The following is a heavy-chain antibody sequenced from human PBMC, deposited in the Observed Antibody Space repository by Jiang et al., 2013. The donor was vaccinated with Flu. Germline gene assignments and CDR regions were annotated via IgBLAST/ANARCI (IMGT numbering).Heavy chain of an antibody. Sequence: KPTQTLTLTCTVSGFSLSNARMGVSWIRQPPGKALEWLAHIFSNDEKSYSTSLKSRLTISKDTSKSQVVLTMTNMDPVDTATYYCARLICETSLYSSSCHLNYWGQGTLVTVSS. CDR3: ARLICETSLYSSSCHLNY. CDR1: GFSLSNARMG. D-gene: IGHD6-13*01. J-gene: IGHJ4*02. V-gene: IGHV2-26*01. CDR2: IFSNDEK.